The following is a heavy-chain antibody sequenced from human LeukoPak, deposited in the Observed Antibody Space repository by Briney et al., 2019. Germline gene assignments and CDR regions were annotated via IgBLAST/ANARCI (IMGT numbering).Heavy chain of an antibody. Sequence: GGSLRLSCAASGLISYDYGMTWVRQAPGKGLKWVSNINWHGGSTTYADSVKGRFTISRGNAKNSLYLQMDSLRVEDTALYYCARGETAPNYWGQGTLVTVSS. CDR1: GLISYDYG. J-gene: IGHJ4*02. D-gene: IGHD3-16*01. V-gene: IGHV3-20*04. CDR3: ARGETAPNY. CDR2: INWHGGST.